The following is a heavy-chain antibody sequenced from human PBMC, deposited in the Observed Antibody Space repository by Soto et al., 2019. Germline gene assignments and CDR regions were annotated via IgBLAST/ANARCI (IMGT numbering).Heavy chain of an antibody. CDR2: IIPIFGTA. D-gene: IGHD2-8*01. V-gene: IGHV1-69*01. CDR3: AILTPIPPTPSLSNWFDP. CDR1: GGTFSSYA. Sequence: QVQLVQSGAEVKKPGSSVKVSCKASGGTFSSYAISWVRQAPGQGLEWMGGIIPIFGTANYAQKFQGRVTITGDESTSTAYMELSSLRSEDTAVYYCAILTPIPPTPSLSNWFDPWGQGTLVTVSS. J-gene: IGHJ5*02.